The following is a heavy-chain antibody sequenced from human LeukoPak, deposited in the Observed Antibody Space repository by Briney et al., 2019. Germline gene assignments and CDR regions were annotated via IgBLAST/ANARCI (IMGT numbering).Heavy chain of an antibody. D-gene: IGHD2-2*01. CDR1: GFTFSSYG. CDR3: AKGHCISTTCYVYYFDY. Sequence: PGRSLRLSCAASGFTFSSYGMHWVRQAPGKGLEWVTVISGSGDNTKYADSVKGRFTISRDNSKNTVYLQMNSLRAEDTAVYYCAKGHCISTTCYVYYFDYWGQGTLVTVSS. V-gene: IGHV3-23*01. J-gene: IGHJ4*02. CDR2: ISGSGDNT.